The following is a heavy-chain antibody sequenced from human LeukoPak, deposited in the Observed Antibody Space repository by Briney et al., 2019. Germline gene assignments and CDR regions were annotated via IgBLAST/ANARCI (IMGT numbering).Heavy chain of an antibody. CDR1: GFSLISYA. CDR3: ARVRGSSSFDY. J-gene: IGHJ4*02. CDR2: ISYDGSSK. D-gene: IGHD6-13*01. Sequence: GVSLRLSCAASGFSLISYAMHWVRQAPGKGLELVAVISYDGSSKFYADSVKGRFTISRDNSKNTLDLQMNSLRTEDTAVYYCARVRGSSSFDYWGQGTLVTVSS. V-gene: IGHV3-30*04.